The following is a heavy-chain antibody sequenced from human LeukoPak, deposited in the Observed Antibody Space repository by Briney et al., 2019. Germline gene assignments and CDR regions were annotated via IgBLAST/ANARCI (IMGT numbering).Heavy chain of an antibody. Sequence: AGGSLRLSCAASGFSFISYVMHWVRQAPGKGLEWVGVISDDGRRKDYADSVKGRFTISRDNSKDTLYLQMNSLRAEDTAVYYCAKRPSDYGDYVSYFDYWGQGTLVTVSS. CDR1: GFSFISYV. D-gene: IGHD4-17*01. CDR3: AKRPSDYGDYVSYFDY. J-gene: IGHJ4*02. CDR2: ISDDGRRK. V-gene: IGHV3-30*18.